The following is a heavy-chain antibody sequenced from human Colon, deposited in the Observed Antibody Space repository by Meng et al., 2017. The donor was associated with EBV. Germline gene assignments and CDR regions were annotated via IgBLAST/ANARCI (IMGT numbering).Heavy chain of an antibody. Sequence: EWQLVGAGGGLVTPGESLRLSCAASGFTFTNSHMTWVRQAPGKGLEWVGRIKRASDGGTTDYAAPVKGRFTISRDDSKSTVYLQMNSLKSEDTGVYYCTDVGGDMIWGQGTLVTVSS. CDR2: IKRASDGGTT. CDR1: GFTFTNSH. D-gene: IGHD3-10*01. V-gene: IGHV3-15*01. J-gene: IGHJ4*02. CDR3: TDVGGDMI.